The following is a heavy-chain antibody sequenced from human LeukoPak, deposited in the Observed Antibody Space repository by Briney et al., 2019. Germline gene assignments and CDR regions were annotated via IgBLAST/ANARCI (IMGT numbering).Heavy chain of an antibody. Sequence: GASVKVSCKASGYTFTSYGISWVRQAPGQGLEWMGWISAYNGNTNYAQKLQGRVTMTTDTSTSTAYMELRSLRSDDTAVYYCARDRIAVAAPLPYYYYYGMDVWGQGTTVTVS. CDR1: GYTFTSYG. J-gene: IGHJ6*02. CDR3: ARDRIAVAAPLPYYYYYGMDV. V-gene: IGHV1-18*01. CDR2: ISAYNGNT. D-gene: IGHD6-19*01.